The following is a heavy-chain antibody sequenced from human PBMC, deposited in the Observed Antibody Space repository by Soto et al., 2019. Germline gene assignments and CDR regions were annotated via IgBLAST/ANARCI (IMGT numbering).Heavy chain of an antibody. CDR1: GGSISSYH. J-gene: IGHJ3*02. V-gene: IGHV4-59*01. D-gene: IGHD3-9*01. Sequence: SETLSLTCTVSGGSISSYHWSWIRQPPGEGLEWIGYIYYSGSTNYNPSLKSRVTISVDTSKNQFSLKLRSVTAAGTAVYYFSRGTPVLRYFDWSAGFDIWGQGTMVTVSS. CDR2: IYYSGST. CDR3: SRGTPVLRYFDWSAGFDI.